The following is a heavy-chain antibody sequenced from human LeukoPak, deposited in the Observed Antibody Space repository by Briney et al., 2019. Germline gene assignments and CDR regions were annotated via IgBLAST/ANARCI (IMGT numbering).Heavy chain of an antibody. CDR1: GFTFSSYG. V-gene: IGHV3-30*02. D-gene: IGHD2-2*01. Sequence: GGSLRLSCAASGFTFSSYGMHWVRQAPGKWLEWVAIIRYDGSNKYYVDSVKGRFTISRDNSKNTLYLQMNSLRPEDTAVYYCAVQVYLLLDHDAFDIWGQGTMVTVSS. CDR2: IRYDGSNK. J-gene: IGHJ3*02. CDR3: AVQVYLLLDHDAFDI.